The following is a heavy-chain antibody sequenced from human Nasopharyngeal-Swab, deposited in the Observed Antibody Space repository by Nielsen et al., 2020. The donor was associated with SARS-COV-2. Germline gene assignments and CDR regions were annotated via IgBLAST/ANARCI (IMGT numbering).Heavy chain of an antibody. Sequence: GESLKIYCAASGFTFSSYAMSWVRQAPGKGLEWVSAISGGGGSTYYADSVKGRFTISRDNSKNTLYLQMNSLRAEDTAVYYCAKGPAAFDYWGQGTLVTVSS. J-gene: IGHJ4*02. D-gene: IGHD2-2*01. CDR1: GFTFSSYA. CDR3: AKGPAAFDY. V-gene: IGHV3-23*01. CDR2: ISGGGGST.